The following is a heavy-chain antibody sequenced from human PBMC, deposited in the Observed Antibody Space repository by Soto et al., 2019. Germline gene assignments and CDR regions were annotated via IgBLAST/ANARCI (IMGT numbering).Heavy chain of an antibody. CDR3: ARFQTLFGIINVFDY. D-gene: IGHD3-3*01. V-gene: IGHV4-31*03. CDR2: IYYSGRT. CDR1: GGSINSAGYY. J-gene: IGHJ4*02. Sequence: QVQLQESGPGLVKPTQTLSLTCNVSGGSINSAGYYWSWIRQHPRKGLEWIGYIYYSGRTYYNPSLKSRVTISIDTAMPQFSLTLSSVTAADTAVYYCARFQTLFGIINVFDYWGQGTLVTVSS.